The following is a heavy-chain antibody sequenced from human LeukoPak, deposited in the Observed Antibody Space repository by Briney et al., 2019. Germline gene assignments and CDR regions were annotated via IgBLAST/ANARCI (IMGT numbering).Heavy chain of an antibody. CDR2: INHSGST. D-gene: IGHD5-18*01. CDR1: GGSFSGYY. Sequence: PSETLSLTCAVYGGSFSGYYWSWIRQPPGKGLEWIGEINHSGSTNYNPPLKSRVTISVDTSKNQFSLKLSSVTAADTAVYYCARGNRIQLWSFDYWGQGTLVTVSS. V-gene: IGHV4-34*01. J-gene: IGHJ4*02. CDR3: ARGNRIQLWSFDY.